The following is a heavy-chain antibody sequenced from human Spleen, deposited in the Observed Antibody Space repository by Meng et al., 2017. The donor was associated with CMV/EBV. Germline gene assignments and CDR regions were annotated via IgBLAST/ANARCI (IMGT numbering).Heavy chain of an antibody. CDR2: VYHSGYT. CDR3: ARGPGYSGYGDY. J-gene: IGHJ4*02. Sequence: SETLSLTCTVSGTSISTSTWWSWVRQPPGKGLEWIGEVYHSGYTNYNPSLKSRVTISVDTSKNQFSLKLSSVTAADTAVYYCARGPGYSGYGDYWGQGTLVTVSS. D-gene: IGHD5-12*01. V-gene: IGHV4-4*02. CDR1: GTSISTSTW.